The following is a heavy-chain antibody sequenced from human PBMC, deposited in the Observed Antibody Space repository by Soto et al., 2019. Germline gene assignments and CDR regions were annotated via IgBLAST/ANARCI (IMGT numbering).Heavy chain of an antibody. D-gene: IGHD6-6*01. CDR3: TRKPEYSSSSPYYYYYGMDV. CDR1: WFTFSGSA. Sequence: PGGSLRLSCAGSWFTFSGSAMHWVRQASGKGLEWVGRIRSKANSYATAYAASVKGRFTISRDDSKNTAYLQMNSLKTEDTAVYYCTRKPEYSSSSPYYYYYGMDVWGQGTTVTVSS. J-gene: IGHJ6*02. CDR2: IRSKANSYAT. V-gene: IGHV3-73*01.